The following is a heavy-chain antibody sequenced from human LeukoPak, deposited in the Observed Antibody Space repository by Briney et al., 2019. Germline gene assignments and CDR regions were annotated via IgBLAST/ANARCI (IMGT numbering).Heavy chain of an antibody. J-gene: IGHJ4*02. D-gene: IGHD3-9*01. CDR2: ISGSGGST. CDR1: GFTFSSYA. V-gene: IGHV3-23*01. Sequence: GGSLRLSCAASGFTFSSYAMSWVRQAPGKGLEWVSAISGSGGSTYYADSVKGRFTISRDNSKNTLYLQMSSLRAEDTAVYYCAKEYYDILTGYYTYWGQGTLVTVSS. CDR3: AKEYYDILTGYYTY.